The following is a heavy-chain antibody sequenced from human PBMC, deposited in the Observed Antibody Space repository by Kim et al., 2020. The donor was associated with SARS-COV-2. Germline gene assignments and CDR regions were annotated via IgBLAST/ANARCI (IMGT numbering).Heavy chain of an antibody. CDR3: ARGLYSGSWIASGY. V-gene: IGHV3-74*01. Sequence: GGSLRLSCAASGFTFSSYWMNWVRQAPGEGLVWVSHINSDGSTTNYADSVKGRFTISRDNAKNTLYLQMNSLKGDDTAVYYCARGLYSGSWIASGYWGQGTLVTVFS. CDR1: GFTFSSYW. CDR2: INSDGSTT. J-gene: IGHJ4*02. D-gene: IGHD6-13*01.